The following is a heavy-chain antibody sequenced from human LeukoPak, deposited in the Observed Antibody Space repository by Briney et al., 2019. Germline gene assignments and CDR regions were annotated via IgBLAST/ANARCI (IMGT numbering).Heavy chain of an antibody. V-gene: IGHV3-23*01. Sequence: GGSLRLSCAASGFTFSSYAMSWVRQAPGKGLEWVSAISGSGGSTYYADSVKGRFTISRDNSKNTLYLQMNSLRAEDTAVYYCAKWDRSGGSCYSVFRGQGTLVTVSS. CDR1: GFTFSSYA. J-gene: IGHJ4*02. D-gene: IGHD2-15*01. CDR3: AKWDRSGGSCYSVF. CDR2: ISGSGGST.